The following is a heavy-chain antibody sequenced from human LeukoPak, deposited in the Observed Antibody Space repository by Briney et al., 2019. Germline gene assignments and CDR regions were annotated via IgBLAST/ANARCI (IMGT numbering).Heavy chain of an antibody. CDR2: ISDSGGST. Sequence: GGSLRLSCVASGFTFSGYAMSWVRQAPGKGLEWVSAISDSGGSTYYADSVKGRFTISRDNSKNTLYLQMNSLRAEDTAEYYCRKGWTGKIYSSSGMDVGGQGTTVTVS. D-gene: IGHD3/OR15-3a*01. CDR1: GFTFSGYA. CDR3: RKGWTGKIYSSSGMDV. J-gene: IGHJ6*02. V-gene: IGHV3-23*01.